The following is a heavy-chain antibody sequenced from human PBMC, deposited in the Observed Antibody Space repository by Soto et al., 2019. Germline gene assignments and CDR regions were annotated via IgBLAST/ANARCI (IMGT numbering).Heavy chain of an antibody. CDR3: ARVKGSQWPAIYYYYYGMDV. CDR1: GFTFSSYW. D-gene: IGHD6-19*01. Sequence: GGSLRLSCAASGFTFSSYWMSWVRQAPGKGLEWVANIKQDGSEKYYVDSVKGRFTISRDNAKNSLYLQMNSLRAEDTAVYYCARVKGSQWPAIYYYYYGMDVWGQGTTVTVSS. V-gene: IGHV3-7*01. CDR2: IKQDGSEK. J-gene: IGHJ6*02.